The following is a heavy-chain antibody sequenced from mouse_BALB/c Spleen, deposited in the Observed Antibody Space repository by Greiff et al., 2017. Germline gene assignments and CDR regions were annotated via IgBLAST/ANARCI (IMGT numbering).Heavy chain of an antibody. J-gene: IGHJ2*01. CDR1: GFAFSSYD. CDR2: ISSGGGST. D-gene: IGHD1-2*01. CDR3: ATTAGYFDY. Sequence: EVQGVESGGGLVKPGGSLKLSCAASGFAFSSYDMSWVRQTPEKRLEWVAYISSGGGSTYYPDTVKGRFTISRDNAKNTLYLQMSSLKSEDTAMYYWATTAGYFDYWGQGTTLTVSS. V-gene: IGHV5-12-1*01.